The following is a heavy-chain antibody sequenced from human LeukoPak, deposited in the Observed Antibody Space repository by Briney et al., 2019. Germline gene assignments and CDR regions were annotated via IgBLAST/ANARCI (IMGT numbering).Heavy chain of an antibody. CDR2: INPSDSDT. CDR3: ARAWNFDY. D-gene: IGHD1-1*01. V-gene: IGHV5-51*01. CDR1: GYGFTNYW. Sequence: GESLKISCKGSGYGFTNYWIAWVRQMPGTGLEWMVIINPSDSDTRYSPSFQGQVTISADKSISTAYLQWSSLKASDSAMYYCARAWNFDYWGQGTLVTVSS. J-gene: IGHJ4*02.